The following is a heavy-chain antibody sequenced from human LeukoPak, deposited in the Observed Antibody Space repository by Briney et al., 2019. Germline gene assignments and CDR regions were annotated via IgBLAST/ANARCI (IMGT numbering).Heavy chain of an antibody. CDR3: ARGHPHYGGNPYYFDY. J-gene: IGHJ4*02. Sequence: SVKLSCKASGGTFSSYAISWVRQAPGQGLEWMGGIIPIFGTANYAQKFQGRVTITADESTSTAYMELSSLRSEDTAVYYCARGHPHYGGNPYYFDYWGQGTLVTVSS. CDR2: IIPIFGTA. V-gene: IGHV1-69*01. D-gene: IGHD4-23*01. CDR1: GGTFSSYA.